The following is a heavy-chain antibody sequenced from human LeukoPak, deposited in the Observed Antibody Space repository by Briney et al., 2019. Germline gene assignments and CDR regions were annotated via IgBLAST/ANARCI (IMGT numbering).Heavy chain of an antibody. CDR2: INHSGST. CDR3: ARWWGFDP. J-gene: IGHJ5*02. V-gene: IGHV4-34*01. D-gene: IGHD2-15*01. CDR1: GGSFSGYY. Sequence: SETLSLTCAVFGGSFSGYYWTWLRQPPGKGLEWIGEINHSGSTNYNPSLKSRVTISVDTSNKQFSLKLTSVTAADTAVYYCARWWGFDPWGQGTLVTVSS.